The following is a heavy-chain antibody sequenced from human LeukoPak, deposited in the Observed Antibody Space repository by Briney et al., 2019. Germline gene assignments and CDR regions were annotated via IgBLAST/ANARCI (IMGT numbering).Heavy chain of an antibody. CDR3: AKVAGYCSSTSCAKYRYYFDY. Sequence: GSLRLSCAASGFTFSSYAMSWVRQAPGKGLEWVSAISGRGGSTYYAESVKGRFTISRDNSKNTLYLQMNSLRAEDTAVYYCAKVAGYCSSTSCAKYRYYFDYWGQGTLVTVSS. V-gene: IGHV3-23*01. J-gene: IGHJ4*02. CDR2: ISGRGGST. D-gene: IGHD2-2*01. CDR1: GFTFSSYA.